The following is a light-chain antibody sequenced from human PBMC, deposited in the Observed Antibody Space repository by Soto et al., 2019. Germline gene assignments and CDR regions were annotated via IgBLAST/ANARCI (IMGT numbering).Light chain of an antibody. CDR3: EQRSNWPPFT. CDR1: QSVSSY. Sequence: EIVLTQSPATLSLSPGERAILSCRASQSVSSYLAWYQQKPGQAPRLLIYAASNRATGIPARFSGSGSGTAFTITISSLEPEDFAVYYCEQRSNWPPFTFGPGTKVDIK. V-gene: IGKV3-11*01. J-gene: IGKJ3*01. CDR2: AAS.